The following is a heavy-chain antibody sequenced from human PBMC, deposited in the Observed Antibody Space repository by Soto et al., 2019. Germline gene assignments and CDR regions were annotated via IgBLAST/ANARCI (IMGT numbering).Heavy chain of an antibody. CDR1: GGTFSSYA. Sequence: QVQLVQSRAEVKKPGSSVKVSCKASGGTFSSYAISWVRQAPGQGLEWMGGIIPIFGTANYAQKFQGRVTITADESTSTAYMELSSLRSEDTAVYYCAEAVIPAAPGPYYYGMDVWGQGTTVTVSS. CDR3: AEAVIPAAPGPYYYGMDV. J-gene: IGHJ6*02. D-gene: IGHD2-2*01. V-gene: IGHV1-69*12. CDR2: IIPIFGTA.